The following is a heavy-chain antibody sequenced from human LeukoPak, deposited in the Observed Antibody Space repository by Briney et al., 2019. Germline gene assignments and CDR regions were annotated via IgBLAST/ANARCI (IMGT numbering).Heavy chain of an antibody. J-gene: IGHJ4*02. CDR1: GFTFGDYA. CDR3: TRVGSGYFDY. CDR2: IRSKAYGGTT. V-gene: IGHV3-49*04. D-gene: IGHD6-19*01. Sequence: GRSLRLSCTTSGFTFGDYAMSWVRQAPGKGLTWVGFIRSKAYGGTTEYAASVKGRFTISRDDSKSIAYLQMNSLKTEDTALYYCTRVGSGYFDYWGQGTLVTVSS.